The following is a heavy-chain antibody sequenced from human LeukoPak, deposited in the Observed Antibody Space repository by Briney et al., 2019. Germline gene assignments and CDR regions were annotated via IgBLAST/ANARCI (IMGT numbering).Heavy chain of an antibody. CDR1: GFTFSSYS. D-gene: IGHD3-10*01. CDR2: ISSSSSTI. V-gene: IGHV3-48*02. J-gene: IGHJ4*02. CDR3: ARDNYYGSGSYYYEQFDY. Sequence: PGGSLRLSGAASGFTFSSYSMNWVGQAPGKGLEWVSYISSSSSTIYYADSVKGRFTISRDNAKNSLYLQMNSLRDEDTAVYYCARDNYYGSGSYYYEQFDYWGQGTLVTVSS.